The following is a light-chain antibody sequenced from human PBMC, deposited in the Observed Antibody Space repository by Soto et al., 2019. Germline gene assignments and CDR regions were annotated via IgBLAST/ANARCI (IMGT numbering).Light chain of an antibody. Sequence: DIVMTQSPATLSVSAGERATISCRASQSVSDKLAWYQQKPGQAPRLLMYGATTRATAFPARFSGSGSGTDFTLTISSLQSEDFAVYYCQQYNDWPYTFGQGTNLEIK. CDR3: QQYNDWPYT. CDR2: GAT. CDR1: QSVSDK. V-gene: IGKV3-15*01. J-gene: IGKJ2*01.